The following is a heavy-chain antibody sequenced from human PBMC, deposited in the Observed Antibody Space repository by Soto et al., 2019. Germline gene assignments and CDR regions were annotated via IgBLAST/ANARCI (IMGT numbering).Heavy chain of an antibody. V-gene: IGHV4-31*02. Sequence: SETLSLTCTVSGGSISNGGYYWTWIRRHPGKGLEWIGYIYYTGNTYYNPSLKSRLTISVDTSKNQFSLKLSSVTAADTAVYYCARVGRISNGGYLDYWGQGTLVTV. CDR3: ARVGRISNGGYLDY. D-gene: IGHD3-22*01. CDR1: GGSISNGGYY. CDR2: IYYTGNT. J-gene: IGHJ4*02.